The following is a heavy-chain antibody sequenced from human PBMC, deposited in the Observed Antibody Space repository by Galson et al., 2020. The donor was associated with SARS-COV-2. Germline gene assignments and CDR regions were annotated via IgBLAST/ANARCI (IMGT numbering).Heavy chain of an antibody. CDR2: ISGSCGST. Sequence: GGSLRLSCAASGFTFSSYAMSWVRQAPGKWLEWVSAISGSCGSTYYADSVKGRFTISRDNSKNTLYLQMNSLRAEDTAVYYCAKGLAPVVGAATVDYWGEGTLVTVAS. J-gene: IGHJ4*02. D-gene: IGHD2-15*01. CDR1: GFTFSSYA. CDR3: AKGLAPVVGAATVDY. V-gene: IGHV3-23*01.